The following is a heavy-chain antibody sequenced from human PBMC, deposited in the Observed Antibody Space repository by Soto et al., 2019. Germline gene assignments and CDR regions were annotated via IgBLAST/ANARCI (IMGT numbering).Heavy chain of an antibody. Sequence: XETLSLTCSVSGADINTYSWTWIRQPAGKGLEWIGRIYTSASINYNPSLKGRVTLSVDTSTNQVSLRLASVTAADTAIYYCARDREAGYNFYYGMDAWGQGPTVTVSS. D-gene: IGHD6-19*01. V-gene: IGHV4-4*07. CDR3: ARDREAGYNFYYGMDA. CDR2: IYTSASI. CDR1: GADINTYS. J-gene: IGHJ6*02.